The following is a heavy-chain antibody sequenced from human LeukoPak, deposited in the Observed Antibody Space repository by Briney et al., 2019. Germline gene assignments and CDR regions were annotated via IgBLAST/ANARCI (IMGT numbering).Heavy chain of an antibody. V-gene: IGHV4-34*01. CDR1: GGSFSGYY. D-gene: IGHD2-15*01. CDR2: INHSGST. Sequence: SETLSLTCAVYGGSFSGYYWSWIRQPPGKGLEWIGEINHSGSTNYNPSLKSRVTISVDTSKNQFSLKLSSVTAADTAVYYCARVGKNYCSGGSCHPLVDYWGQGTLVTVSS. CDR3: ARVGKNYCSGGSCHPLVDY. J-gene: IGHJ4*02.